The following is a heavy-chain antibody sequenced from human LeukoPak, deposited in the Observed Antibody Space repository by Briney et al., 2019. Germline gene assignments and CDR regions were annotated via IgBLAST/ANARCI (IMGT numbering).Heavy chain of an antibody. J-gene: IGHJ4*02. CDR1: GFTYSDYY. CDR3: ARVAQPPHYDYVWGSYRYSYFDY. CDR2: TSRRGDTM. Sequence: GGSLRLYCAASGFTYSDYYMSWIRQAPGKGLEWVSYTSRRGDTMYYAGSVRGRFAISRDNVKNSLYLQMNSLRAEDTAVYYCARVAQPPHYDYVWGSYRYSYFDYWGQGTLVRV. D-gene: IGHD3-16*02. V-gene: IGHV3-11*01.